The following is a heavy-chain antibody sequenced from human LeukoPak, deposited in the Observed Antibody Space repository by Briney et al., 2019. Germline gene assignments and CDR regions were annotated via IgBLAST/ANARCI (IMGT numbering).Heavy chain of an antibody. J-gene: IGHJ4*02. D-gene: IGHD1-1*01. CDR2: INHSGSS. V-gene: IGHV4-34*01. CDR1: GGSFSGYY. CDR3: ARGRGYNAFDY. Sequence: SETLSLTCAVYGGSFSGYYWSWIRQPPGKGLEWIGEINHSGSSNHNPSLKSRVTISVDTSKNQFSLKLSSVTAADTAVYYCARGRGYNAFDYWAREPWSPSPQ.